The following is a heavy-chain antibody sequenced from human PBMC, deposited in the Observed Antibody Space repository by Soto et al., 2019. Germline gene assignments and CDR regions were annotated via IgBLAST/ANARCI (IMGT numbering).Heavy chain of an antibody. CDR3: GRKEVSGPIDY. Sequence: PGGSLRLSCSASGFTFSTSPMHWVRQAPGKGLEYVSAISPTGGTTYYADSLKGRFTTSRDNSKSTLYLHMSSLRTEDTAVYYCGRKEVSGPIDYRGQGTLVTVS. CDR1: GFTFSTSP. CDR2: ISPTGGTT. J-gene: IGHJ4*02. V-gene: IGHV3-64D*06.